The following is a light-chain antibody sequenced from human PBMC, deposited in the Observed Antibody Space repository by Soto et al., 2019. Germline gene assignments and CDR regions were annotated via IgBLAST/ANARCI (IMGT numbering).Light chain of an antibody. CDR2: RTS. Sequence: EIVVTQSQATLSSIPGDRVSLYVRASQRINTRLAWYQHRPGQAPRLLIYRTSPRAAGIPARFSASGSGTDFTLTISDVQPEDFALYYCHQRQSWPRTFGQGTKVDI. CDR1: QRINTR. J-gene: IGKJ1*01. CDR3: HQRQSWPRT. V-gene: IGKV3-11*01.